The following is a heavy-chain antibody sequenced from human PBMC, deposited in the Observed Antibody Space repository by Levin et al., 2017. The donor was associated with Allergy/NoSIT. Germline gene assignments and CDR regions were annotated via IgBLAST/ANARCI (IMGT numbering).Heavy chain of an antibody. Sequence: SETLSLTCTVSGGSISSGDYYWSWIRQPPGKGLEWIGYIYYSGSTYYNPSLKSRVTISVDTSKNQFSLKLSSVTAADTAVYYCARSSGYSYGYDYWGQGTLVTVSS. CDR2: IYYSGST. CDR3: ARSSGYSYGYDY. V-gene: IGHV4-30-4*01. D-gene: IGHD5-18*01. CDR1: GGSISSGDYY. J-gene: IGHJ4*02.